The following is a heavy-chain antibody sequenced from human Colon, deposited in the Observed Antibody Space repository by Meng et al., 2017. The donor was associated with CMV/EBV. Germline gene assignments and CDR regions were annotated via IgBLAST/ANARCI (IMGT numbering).Heavy chain of an antibody. J-gene: IGHJ4*02. CDR1: GYTFTANH. V-gene: IGHV1-2*02. D-gene: IGHD6-13*01. CDR3: VRESWYFDF. Sequence: QVQLVKSGTEVKKTGASVNVSCKTSGYTFTANHLHWVRQAPGQGLEWMGWIYPQDGGTYFAQKFQDRVTLTRDTSITTAYMELSGLTSDDTAIYYCVRESWYFDFWGEGTLVTVSS. CDR2: IYPQDGGT.